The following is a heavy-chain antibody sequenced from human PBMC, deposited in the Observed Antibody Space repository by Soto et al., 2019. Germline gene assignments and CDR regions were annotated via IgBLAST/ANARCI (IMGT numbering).Heavy chain of an antibody. CDR1: GFIFSSYG. D-gene: IGHD2-15*01. CDR2: ISYDGGSK. Sequence: QVQLVESGGGVVQPGRSLRLSCAASGFIFSSYGVHWVRQAPGKGLEWVAVISYDGGSKYYADSVKGRFTISRDNSKNTLYLQMNSLRAEDTAVYYCAKGPYFLDLGYCSGGSCYSFDFWGQGTLVTVSS. V-gene: IGHV3-30*18. J-gene: IGHJ4*02. CDR3: AKGPYFLDLGYCSGGSCYSFDF.